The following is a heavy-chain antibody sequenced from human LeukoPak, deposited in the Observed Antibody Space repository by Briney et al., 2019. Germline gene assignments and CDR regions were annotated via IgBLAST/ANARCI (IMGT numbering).Heavy chain of an antibody. D-gene: IGHD2-15*01. J-gene: IGHJ6*02. CDR2: INHSGST. CDR1: GGSFSGYY. Sequence: SETLSLTCAVYGGSFSGYYWSWIRQPPGKGLEWIGEINHSGSTNYNPSLKSRVTISVDTSKNQFSLKLSSVTAADTAVYYCARAPEYVVVVAATYYYYYGMDVWGQGTTVTVSS. V-gene: IGHV4-34*01. CDR3: ARAPEYVVVVAATYYYYYGMDV.